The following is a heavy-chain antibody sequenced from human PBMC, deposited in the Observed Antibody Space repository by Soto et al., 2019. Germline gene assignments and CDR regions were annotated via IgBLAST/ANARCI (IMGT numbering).Heavy chain of an antibody. D-gene: IGHD1-26*01. CDR2: KYHSGST. Sequence: SETLSLTCAVSGYSISSDYYWGWIRQPPGKGLEWIASKYHSGSTYYNPSLKSRVTISVDTSKNQLSLRLSSVTAADTAVYYCARGVLGATTYFDYWGQGTLVTVSS. CDR3: ARGVLGATTYFDY. V-gene: IGHV4-38-2*01. J-gene: IGHJ4*02. CDR1: GYSISSDYY.